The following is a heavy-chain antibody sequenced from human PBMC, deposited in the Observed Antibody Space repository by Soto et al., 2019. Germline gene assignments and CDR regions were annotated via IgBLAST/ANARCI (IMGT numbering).Heavy chain of an antibody. CDR2: IYYSGST. J-gene: IGHJ6*02. Sequence: QVQLQESGPGLVKPSETLSLTCTVSGGSISSYYWSWIRQPPGKGLEWIGYIYYSGSTNYNPSLKSRVTTSVDTSKNQFSLKLSSGTAADTAVYYCARGDMITFGGVIVTHYYYYGMDVWGQGTTVTVSS. CDR1: GGSISSYY. V-gene: IGHV4-59*01. CDR3: ARGDMITFGGVIVTHYYYYGMDV. D-gene: IGHD3-16*02.